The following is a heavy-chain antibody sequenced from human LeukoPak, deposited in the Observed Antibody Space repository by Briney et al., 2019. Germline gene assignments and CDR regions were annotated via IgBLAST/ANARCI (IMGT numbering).Heavy chain of an antibody. V-gene: IGHV1-69*01. CDR1: GGTFSSYA. Sequence: GSSVKVSCKASGGTFSSYAISWVRQAPGQGLEWMGGIIPIFGTANYAQKFQGRVTITADESTSTAYMELSSLRSEDTAVYYCARVGSSTPSDLDYLPYWGQGTLVTVSS. CDR2: IIPIFGTA. D-gene: IGHD6-13*01. CDR3: ARVGSSTPSDLDYLPY. J-gene: IGHJ4*02.